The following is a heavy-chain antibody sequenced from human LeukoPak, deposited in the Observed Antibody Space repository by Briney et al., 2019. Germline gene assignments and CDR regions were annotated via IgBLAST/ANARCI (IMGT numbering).Heavy chain of an antibody. V-gene: IGHV3-23*01. Sequence: GGSLRLSCAASGFTFSDYYMSWVRQAPGKGLEWVSAISGSGGSTYYADSVKGRFTISRDNSKNTLYLQMNSLRAEDTAVYYCAKPRPSSGWLYDYWGQGTLVTVSS. CDR3: AKPRPSSGWLYDY. CDR1: GFTFSDYY. J-gene: IGHJ4*02. D-gene: IGHD6-19*01. CDR2: ISGSGGST.